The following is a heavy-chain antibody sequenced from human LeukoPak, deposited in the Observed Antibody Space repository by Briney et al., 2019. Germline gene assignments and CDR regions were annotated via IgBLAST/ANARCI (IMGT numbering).Heavy chain of an antibody. CDR1: GYSISSGYY. Sequence: SETLSLTCTVSGYSISSGYYWGWIRQPAGKGLEYIGRIHSSGSTNYNPSLKSRVTMSVDTSKNQFSLNLSSVTAADTAVYYCARDLAYCSSTSCSDFWGQGTLVIVSS. CDR2: IHSSGST. V-gene: IGHV4-38-2*02. J-gene: IGHJ4*02. D-gene: IGHD2-2*01. CDR3: ARDLAYCSSTSCSDF.